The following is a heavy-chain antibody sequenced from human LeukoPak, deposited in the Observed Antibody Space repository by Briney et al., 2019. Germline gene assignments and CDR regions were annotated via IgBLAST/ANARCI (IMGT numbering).Heavy chain of an antibody. CDR1: GYNFTSYW. D-gene: IGHD6-19*01. Sequence: GESLKISCKGSGYNFTSYWIGWVRQMPGKGLEWMGIIYPGDSDTRYSPSFQGQVTISADKSISTAYLQWSNLKASDTAIYYCARRGSSGWSRGPYFDYWGQGTLVTVSS. CDR2: IYPGDSDT. CDR3: ARRGSSGWSRGPYFDY. V-gene: IGHV5-51*01. J-gene: IGHJ4*02.